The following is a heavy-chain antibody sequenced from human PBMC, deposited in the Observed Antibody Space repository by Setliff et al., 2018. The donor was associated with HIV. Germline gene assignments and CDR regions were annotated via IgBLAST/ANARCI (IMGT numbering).Heavy chain of an antibody. CDR3: ARGFSVYSSSDPLLNWFDP. CDR2: INADNGDT. CDR1: GYTFTSYA. Sequence: ASVKVSCKASGYTFTSYAIHWVRRAPGQRLEWMGWINADNGDTKYSQKFQGRVTITRDTSASTAYMELSSLRSEDTAVYYCARGFSVYSSSDPLLNWFDPWGQGTLVTVSS. D-gene: IGHD6-6*01. J-gene: IGHJ5*02. V-gene: IGHV1-3*01.